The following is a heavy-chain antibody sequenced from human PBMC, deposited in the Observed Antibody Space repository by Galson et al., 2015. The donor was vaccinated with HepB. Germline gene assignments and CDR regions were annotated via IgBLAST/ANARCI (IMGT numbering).Heavy chain of an antibody. J-gene: IGHJ4*02. Sequence: SLRLSCAASGFTFSSYWMHWVRQAPGKGLVWVSRINSDGSSTSYADSVKGRFTISRDNAKNTLYLQMNSLRAEDTAVYYCARGSNYYGSGSYYGYWGQGTLVTVSS. D-gene: IGHD3-10*01. CDR1: GFTFSSYW. CDR2: INSDGSST. CDR3: ARGSNYYGSGSYYGY. V-gene: IGHV3-74*01.